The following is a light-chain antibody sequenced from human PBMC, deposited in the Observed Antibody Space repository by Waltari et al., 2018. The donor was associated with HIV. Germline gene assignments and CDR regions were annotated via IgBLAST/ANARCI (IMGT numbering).Light chain of an antibody. CDR3: QQSYSTPRRT. CDR1: QSISSY. Sequence: DIQMTQSPSSLSASVGDRVTITCRASQSISSYLNWYQQKPEKAPKLLIYASSSLQSGVPSRFSGSGSGTDFTLTISSLQPEDFATYYCQQSYSTPRRTFGQGTKVEIK. J-gene: IGKJ1*01. CDR2: ASS. V-gene: IGKV1-39*01.